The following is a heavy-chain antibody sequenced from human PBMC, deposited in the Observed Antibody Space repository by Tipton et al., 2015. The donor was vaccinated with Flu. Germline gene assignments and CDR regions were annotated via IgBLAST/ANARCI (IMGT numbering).Heavy chain of an antibody. CDR2: INHSGST. D-gene: IGHD3-10*01. Sequence: LRLSCVASGFTFDDYSMHWVRLSPGKGLEWIGEINHSGSTNYNPSLKSRVTISVDTSKNQFSLKLSSVTAADTAVYYCARGLSGSGSYQRRYFDSWGQGTLVTVSS. J-gene: IGHJ4*02. CDR1: GFTFDDYS. V-gene: IGHV4-34*01. CDR3: ARGLSGSGSYQRRYFDS.